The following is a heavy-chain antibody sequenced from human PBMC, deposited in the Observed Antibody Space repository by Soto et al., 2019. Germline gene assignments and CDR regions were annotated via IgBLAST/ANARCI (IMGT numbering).Heavy chain of an antibody. CDR3: TKEFRHDNWFFEH. D-gene: IGHD3-10*01. CDR1: GFTFSSHG. J-gene: IGHJ4*02. CDR2: IALDGSVS. V-gene: IGHV3-30*18. Sequence: QVQLVESGGGVVQPGRSLRLSCAASGFTFSSHGMQWVRQAPGKGLEWVAVIALDGSVSYYADSVRGRFTVSRDNSKNIVYLQMDSLGAEDTAVYYCTKEFRHDNWFFEHWGQGMLVTVSS.